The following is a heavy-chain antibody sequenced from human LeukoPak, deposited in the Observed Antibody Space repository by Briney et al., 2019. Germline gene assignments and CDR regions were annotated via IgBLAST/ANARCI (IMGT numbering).Heavy chain of an antibody. V-gene: IGHV1-69*06. CDR2: IIPMFDTA. J-gene: IGHJ3*01. D-gene: IGHD3-16*01. Sequence: ASVKVSCKASGGTFSSYAISWVRQAPGQGLEWMGGIIPMFDTANYAQMFQGRVTITADKSTSTAYMELGSLTSADTAVYYCARADNWEGAKGDWGQGTMVTVS. CDR1: GGTFSSYA. CDR3: ARADNWEGAKGD.